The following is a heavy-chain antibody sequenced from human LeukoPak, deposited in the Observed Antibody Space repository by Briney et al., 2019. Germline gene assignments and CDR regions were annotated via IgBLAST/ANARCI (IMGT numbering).Heavy chain of an antibody. V-gene: IGHV3-7*01. D-gene: IGHD5-12*01. J-gene: IGHJ4*02. CDR2: IKTDGSQI. CDR1: GFTFSSYS. CDR3: AKADSGYSGYEDY. Sequence: GGSLRLSCAASGFTFSSYSMNWVRQAPGKGLEWVANIKTDGSQIYYVDSVKGRFTISRDNANNSLYLQMNSLRAEDTAVYYCAKADSGYSGYEDYWGQGTLVTVSS.